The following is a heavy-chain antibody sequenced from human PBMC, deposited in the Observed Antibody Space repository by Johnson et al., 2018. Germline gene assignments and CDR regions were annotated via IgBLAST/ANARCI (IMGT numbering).Heavy chain of an antibody. CDR1: GFTFSSSI. CDR2: ISKNNDI. CDR3: TTYSRQYCLAPNCFYWYFEL. Sequence: EVQLVESGGGLVKPGGSLRLSCAASGFTFSSSIMNWVRQAPGKGLEWVSSISKNNDIYYADSVKGRFTISRDNAKNSLSLQMDRLRAEDTAVYYCTTYSRQYCLAPNCFYWYFELWGRGTLVTVSS. V-gene: IGHV3-21*01. J-gene: IGHJ2*01. D-gene: IGHD2/OR15-2a*01.